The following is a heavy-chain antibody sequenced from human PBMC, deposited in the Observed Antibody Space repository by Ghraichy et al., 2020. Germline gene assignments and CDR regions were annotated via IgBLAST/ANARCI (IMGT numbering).Heavy chain of an antibody. D-gene: IGHD2-2*02. CDR2: ISESGGNT. V-gene: IGHV3-23*01. CDR1: GFTFSSYA. CDR3: VKYCRSSSCYTPYYGMDV. Sequence: GGSLRLSCAASGFTFSSYALSWVRQAPGKGLEWVSAISESGGNTYYADSVKGRFTISRDNSKNTLYLQMNSLRAEDTAVYHCVKYCRSSSCYTPYYGMDVWGQGTTVTVSS. J-gene: IGHJ6*02.